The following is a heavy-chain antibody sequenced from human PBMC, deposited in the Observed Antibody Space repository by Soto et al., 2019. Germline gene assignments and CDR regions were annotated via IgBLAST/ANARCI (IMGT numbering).Heavy chain of an antibody. CDR3: ASQGLPYFDWSPTPLYYMDV. V-gene: IGHV4-34*01. D-gene: IGHD3-9*01. CDR2: INHSGNT. Sequence: QVQLQQWGAGLLEHSETLSITCAVYGGSFSGYYWSWIRQPPGKGLEWIGEINHSGNTNYNPSLKSRVTISVDKTKNQSTLNLITVTAADTAVYYCASQGLPYFDWSPTPLYYMDVWGKGTTVTVSS. J-gene: IGHJ6*03. CDR1: GGSFSGYY.